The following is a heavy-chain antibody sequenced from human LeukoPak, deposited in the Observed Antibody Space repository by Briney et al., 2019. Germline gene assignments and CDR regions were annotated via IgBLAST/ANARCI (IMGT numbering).Heavy chain of an antibody. CDR2: ISSSSSYI. D-gene: IGHD3-22*01. CDR3: ARKGGLGYYDSSGYPDY. J-gene: IGHJ4*02. Sequence: PGGSLRLSCAASGFTFSSYSMNWVRQPPGKGLEWVSSISSSSSYIYYADSVKGRFTISRDNAKNSLYLQMNSLRAEDTAVYYCARKGGLGYYDSSGYPDYWGQGTLVTVSS. V-gene: IGHV3-21*01. CDR1: GFTFSSYS.